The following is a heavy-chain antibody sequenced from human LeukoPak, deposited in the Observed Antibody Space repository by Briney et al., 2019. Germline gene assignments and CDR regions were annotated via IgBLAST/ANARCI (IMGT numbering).Heavy chain of an antibody. CDR1: GASISSSSYY. Sequence: PSETLSLTCTVSGASISSSSYYWGWIRQPPGKGLEWIGKIYYSGSTYYNPSLKSRVTISVDTSKNQFSLKLSSVTAADTAVYYCASRSIWGDVVVPAAILAFDIWGQGTMVTVSS. D-gene: IGHD2-2*02. J-gene: IGHJ3*02. CDR3: ASRSIWGDVVVPAAILAFDI. CDR2: IYYSGST. V-gene: IGHV4-39*01.